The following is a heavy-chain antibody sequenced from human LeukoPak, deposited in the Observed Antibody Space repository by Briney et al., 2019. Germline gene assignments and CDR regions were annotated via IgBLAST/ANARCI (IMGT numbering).Heavy chain of an antibody. Sequence: GASVKVSCKASGYTFISYGLSWVRQAPGQGLEWMGWISAYNGDTNYAKRLQGRVTMTTDTSTTTAYMELRSLRSDDTAVYYCARVLYYYDSSGSRYSFDYWGQGTLVTVSS. V-gene: IGHV1-18*04. CDR2: ISAYNGDT. CDR3: ARVLYYYDSSGSRYSFDY. CDR1: GYTFISYG. J-gene: IGHJ4*02. D-gene: IGHD3-22*01.